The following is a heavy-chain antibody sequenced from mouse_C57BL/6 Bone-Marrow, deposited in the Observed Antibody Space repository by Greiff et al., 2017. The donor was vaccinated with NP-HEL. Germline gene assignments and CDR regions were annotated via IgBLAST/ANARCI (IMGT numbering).Heavy chain of an antibody. D-gene: IGHD1-1*01. CDR3: TAVTAVVADYAMDY. CDR2: IDPEDGDT. Sequence: EVQLQQSGAELVRPGASVKLSCTASGFNIKDDYMHWVKQRPEQGLEWIGWIDPEDGDTEYPSKFQGKATITADTSSNTAYLQLSSLTSEDTAVYYCTAVTAVVADYAMDYWGQGTSVTVSS. J-gene: IGHJ4*01. V-gene: IGHV14-4*01. CDR1: GFNIKDDY.